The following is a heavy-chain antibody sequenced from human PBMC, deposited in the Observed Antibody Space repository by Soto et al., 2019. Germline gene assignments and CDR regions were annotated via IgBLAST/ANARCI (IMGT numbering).Heavy chain of an antibody. V-gene: IGHV1-46*01. CDR3: AREPVAAAGSPYAFDI. D-gene: IGHD6-13*01. J-gene: IGHJ3*02. CDR1: GCTFTSYY. Sequence: ASVKVSCKASGCTFTSYYMHWVRQAPGQGLEWMGIINPSGSSTSYAQKFQGRVTMTRDTSTSTVYMELSSLRSEDTAVYYCAREPVAAAGSPYAFDIWGQGTMVTVSS. CDR2: INPSGSST.